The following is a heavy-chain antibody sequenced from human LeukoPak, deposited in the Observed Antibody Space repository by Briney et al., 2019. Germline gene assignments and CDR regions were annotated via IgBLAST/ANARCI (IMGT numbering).Heavy chain of an antibody. V-gene: IGHV1-24*01. D-gene: IGHD5-12*01. J-gene: IGHJ6*03. CDR1: GYTLTELS. CDR2: FDPEDGET. Sequence: GASVKVSCKVSGYTLTELSMHWVRQAPGKGLEWKGGFDPEDGETIYAQKFQGRVTMTEDTATDTAYMELSSLRSEDTAVYYCATVMLVSGYGYYYHYMDVWGKGTTVTVS. CDR3: ATVMLVSGYGYYYHYMDV.